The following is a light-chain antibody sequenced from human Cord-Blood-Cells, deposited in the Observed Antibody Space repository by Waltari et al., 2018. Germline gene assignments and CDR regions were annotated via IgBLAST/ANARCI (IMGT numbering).Light chain of an antibody. Sequence: IVMTQSPDSLAVSLGERATINCKSSPSVLYSSNNKNYLAWYQQKPGQPPKLLIYWASTRESGVPDRFSGSGSGTDFTLTISSLQAEDVAVYYCQQYYSTPTWTFGQGTKVEIK. CDR2: WAS. CDR3: QQYYSTPTWT. J-gene: IGKJ1*01. CDR1: PSVLYSSNNKNY. V-gene: IGKV4-1*01.